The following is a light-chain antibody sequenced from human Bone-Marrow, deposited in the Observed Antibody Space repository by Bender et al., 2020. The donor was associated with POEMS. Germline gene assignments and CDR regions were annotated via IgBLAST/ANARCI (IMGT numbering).Light chain of an antibody. Sequence: QSALTQPASVSGSPGQSVTISCTGTSSDVGSYNRVSWYQQPPGTAPKLMIYEVSNRPSGVPDRFSGSRSGNSASLTISGLQADDEADYYCCSFVGGYTLVFGGGTKLTVL. CDR1: SSDVGSYNR. V-gene: IGLV2-18*02. CDR2: EVS. J-gene: IGLJ3*02. CDR3: CSFVGGYTLV.